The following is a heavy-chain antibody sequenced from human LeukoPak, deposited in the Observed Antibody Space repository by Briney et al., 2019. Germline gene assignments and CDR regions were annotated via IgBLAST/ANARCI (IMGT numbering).Heavy chain of an antibody. CDR3: ARGVGGSSWYFDY. CDR1: GYTLTSYD. J-gene: IGHJ4*02. CDR2: FSAYNGNT. D-gene: IGHD6-13*01. V-gene: IGHV1-18*01. Sequence: ASVKVSCKASGYTLTSYDINWVRQAPGQGLEWMGWFSAYNGNTNYAANLQGRVTMTTDTSTSTAYMELTSLRSEDTAIYYCARGVGGSSWYFDYWGQGSLVIVSS.